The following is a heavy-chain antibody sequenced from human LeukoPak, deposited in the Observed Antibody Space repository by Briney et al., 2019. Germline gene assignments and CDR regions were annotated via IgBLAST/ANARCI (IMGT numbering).Heavy chain of an antibody. Sequence: GGSLRLSCAASAFTFSSYSMNWVRQAPGKGLEWVSSISSSGSYIYYADSVKGRFTISRDNSKNTLYLQMNSLRAEDTAVYYCARDLLGWELHYFDYWGQGTLVTVSS. CDR1: AFTFSSYS. CDR3: ARDLLGWELHYFDY. D-gene: IGHD1-26*01. CDR2: ISSSGSYI. V-gene: IGHV3-21*01. J-gene: IGHJ4*02.